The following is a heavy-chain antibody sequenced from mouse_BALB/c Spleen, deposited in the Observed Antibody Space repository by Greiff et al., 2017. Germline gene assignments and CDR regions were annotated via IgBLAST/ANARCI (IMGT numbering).Heavy chain of an antibody. D-gene: IGHD2-2*01. CDR3: ARGAYYGYDWFAY. J-gene: IGHJ3*01. V-gene: IGHV2-6-7*01. Sequence: VHLVESGPGLVAPSQSLSITCTVSGFSLTGYGVNWVRQPPGKGLEWLGMIWGDGSTDYNSALKSRLSISKDNSKSQVFLKMNSLQTDDTARYYCARGAYYGYDWFAYWGQGTLVTVSA. CDR1: GFSLTGYG. CDR2: IWGDGST.